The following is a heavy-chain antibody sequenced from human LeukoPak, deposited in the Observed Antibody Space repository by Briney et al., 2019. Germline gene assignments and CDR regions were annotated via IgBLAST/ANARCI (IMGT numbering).Heavy chain of an antibody. J-gene: IGHJ4*02. Sequence: SVKVSCKASGGTFSSYAISWVRQATGQGLEWMGGIIPIFGTANYAQKFQGRVTITADKSTSTAYMELSSLRSEDTAVYYCARAGGWYRNGHFDYWGQGTLVTVSS. CDR3: ARAGGWYRNGHFDY. CDR2: IIPIFGTA. V-gene: IGHV1-69*06. D-gene: IGHD6-19*01. CDR1: GGTFSSYA.